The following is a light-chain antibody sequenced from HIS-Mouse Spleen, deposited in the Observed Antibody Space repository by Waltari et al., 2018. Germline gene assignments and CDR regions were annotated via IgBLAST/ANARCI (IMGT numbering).Light chain of an antibody. J-gene: IGLJ3*02. CDR1: HSTIGAGSY. Sequence: QSVLTPPPSVSGAPGQRVPISCPGSHSTIGAGSYVHWYQQLPGTAPKLLIYGNSNRPSGVPDRFSGSKSGTSASLAITGLQAEDEADYYCQSYDSSLSGWVFGGGTKLTVL. V-gene: IGLV1-40*01. CDR3: QSYDSSLSGWV. CDR2: GNS.